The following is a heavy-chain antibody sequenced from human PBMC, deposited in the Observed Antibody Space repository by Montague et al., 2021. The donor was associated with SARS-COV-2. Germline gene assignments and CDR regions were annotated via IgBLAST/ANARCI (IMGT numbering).Heavy chain of an antibody. CDR1: NGSINSYY. CDR2: IYCSGST. CDR3: AREGLHSWSDP. V-gene: IGHV4-59*01. J-gene: IGHJ5*02. Sequence: SETLSLTCTVSNGSINSYYWSWVRQPPGKRLEWIGYIYCSGSTNYNPSLESRVTMSIYTSKNQFPLKLRSVTAADTAVYFCAREGLHSWSDPWGQGTLVIVSS.